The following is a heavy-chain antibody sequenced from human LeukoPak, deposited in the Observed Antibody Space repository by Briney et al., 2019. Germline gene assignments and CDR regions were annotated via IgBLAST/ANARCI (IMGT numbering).Heavy chain of an antibody. CDR2: ISYDGSNK. V-gene: IGHV3-30*18. D-gene: IGHD3-22*01. CDR3: AKGSRSSGHYSDY. CDR1: GFTFSSYG. J-gene: IGHJ4*02. Sequence: PGGSLRLSCAASGFTFSSYGMHWVRQAPGKGLEWVAVISYDGSNKYYADSVKGRFTISRDNSNNTLYLQMNSLRAEDTAVYYCAKGSRSSGHYSDYWGQGTLVTVS.